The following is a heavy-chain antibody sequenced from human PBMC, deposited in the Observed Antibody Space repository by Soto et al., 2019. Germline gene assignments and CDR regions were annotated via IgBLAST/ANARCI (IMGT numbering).Heavy chain of an antibody. CDR3: ARGSYCTNGVCYIIGPGGMDV. J-gene: IGHJ6*02. CDR2: IDPSDSYT. D-gene: IGHD2-8*01. CDR1: GYSFTSYW. V-gene: IGHV5-10-1*01. Sequence: GESLKISCKGSGYSFTSYWISWVRQMPGKGLEWMGRIDPSDSYTNYSPSFQGHVTISADKSISTAYLQWSSLKASDTAMYYCARGSYCTNGVCYIIGPGGMDVWGQGTTVTVSS.